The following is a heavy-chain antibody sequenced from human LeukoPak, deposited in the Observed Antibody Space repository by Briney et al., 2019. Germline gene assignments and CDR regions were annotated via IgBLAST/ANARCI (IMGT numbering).Heavy chain of an antibody. J-gene: IGHJ4*02. V-gene: IGHV3-30*04. D-gene: IGHD4-17*01. CDR1: GFTFSSYA. CDR2: ISYDGSNK. Sequence: GGSLRLSCAASGFTFSSYAMHWVRQAPGKGLEWVAVISYDGSNKYYAGSVKGRFTISRDNSKNTLYLQMNSLRAEDTAVYYCARDRGDYGLDYWGQGTLVTVSS. CDR3: ARDRGDYGLDY.